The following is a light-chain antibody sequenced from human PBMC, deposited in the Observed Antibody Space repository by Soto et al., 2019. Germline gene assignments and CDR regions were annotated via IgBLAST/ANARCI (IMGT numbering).Light chain of an antibody. CDR3: AAWDDSLNGPV. J-gene: IGLJ2*01. CDR2: SNN. CDR1: SSNIGSNT. Sequence: QSVLTQPPSASGTPGQRVTISCSGSSSNIGSNTVNSYQQLPGTAPKLLIYSNNQRPSGVPDRFPGSKSGTSASLAISGLQSEDEADYYCAAWDDSLNGPVFGGGTKLTVL. V-gene: IGLV1-44*01.